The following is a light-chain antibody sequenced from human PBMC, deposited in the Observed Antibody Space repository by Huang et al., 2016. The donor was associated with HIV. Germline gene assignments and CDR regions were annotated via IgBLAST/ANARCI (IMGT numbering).Light chain of an antibody. CDR1: QNIGSN. CDR2: GAS. Sequence: EIVMTQSPATLSVSPGERATLAGRASQNIGSNLAWYQQKPGQAPRLIMYGASTRATGIAARFSGSGSGTEFTLTISSLQSDDIAVYHCQQYNNWPRGTFGQGTKVEIK. V-gene: IGKV3-15*01. J-gene: IGKJ1*01. CDR3: QQYNNWPRGT.